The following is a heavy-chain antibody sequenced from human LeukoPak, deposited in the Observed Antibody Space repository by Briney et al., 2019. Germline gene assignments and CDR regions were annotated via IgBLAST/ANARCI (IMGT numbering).Heavy chain of an antibody. J-gene: IGHJ4*02. CDR1: GFTFSSYA. CDR3: AKLTHYDFWSGYYFASPDPDY. D-gene: IGHD3-3*01. CDR2: ISGSGGST. V-gene: IGHV3-23*01. Sequence: GGSLRLSCAASGFTFSSYAMSWVRQAPGKGLEWVSAISGSGGSTYYADSVKGRFTISRDNSKNTLYLQMNSLRAEDTAVYYCAKLTHYDFWSGYYFASPDPDYWGQGTLVTVSS.